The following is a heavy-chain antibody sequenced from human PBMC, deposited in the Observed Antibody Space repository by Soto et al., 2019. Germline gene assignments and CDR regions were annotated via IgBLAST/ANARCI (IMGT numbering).Heavy chain of an antibody. Sequence: SETLSLTCTVSGGSISSYYWSWIRQPPGKGLEWIGYIYYSGSTNYNPSLKSRVTISVDTSKNQFPLKLSSVTAADTAVYYCASGTGTTFDAFDIWGQGTMVTVSS. CDR3: ASGTGTTFDAFDI. V-gene: IGHV4-59*01. J-gene: IGHJ3*02. CDR1: GGSISSYY. D-gene: IGHD1-7*01. CDR2: IYYSGST.